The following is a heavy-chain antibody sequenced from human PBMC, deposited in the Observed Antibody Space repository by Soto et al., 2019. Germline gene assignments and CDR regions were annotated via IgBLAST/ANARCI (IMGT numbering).Heavy chain of an antibody. D-gene: IGHD6-6*01. CDR3: ARDGTESAEYSSSSPPHYYYGMDV. Sequence: SQTLSLTCVISGDSVSSNSAAWNWIRQSPSRGLEWLGRTYYRSKWYNDYAVSVKSRITINPDTSKNQFSLQLNSVTPEDTAVYYCARDGTESAEYSSSSPPHYYYGMDVWGQGTTVTVSS. CDR1: GDSVSSNSAA. J-gene: IGHJ6*02. CDR2: TYYRSKWYN. V-gene: IGHV6-1*01.